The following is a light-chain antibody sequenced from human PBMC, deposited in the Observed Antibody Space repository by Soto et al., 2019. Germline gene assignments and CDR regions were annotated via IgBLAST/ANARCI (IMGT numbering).Light chain of an antibody. Sequence: VMTQSPATLSVSPGERVTLWCRPSQSISANLAWYQQKPGQAPRLLIYAATLRATGIPARFSGTGSGTEFTLTISSLQSEDFAVYYCQQYNNWPPITFGQGTRLEIK. J-gene: IGKJ5*01. V-gene: IGKV3D-15*01. CDR2: AAT. CDR3: QQYNNWPPIT. CDR1: QSISAN.